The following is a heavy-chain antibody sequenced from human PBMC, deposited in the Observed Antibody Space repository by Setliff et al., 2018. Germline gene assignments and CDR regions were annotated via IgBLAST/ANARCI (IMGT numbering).Heavy chain of an antibody. D-gene: IGHD2-15*01. V-gene: IGHV3-74*01. CDR1: GFTLSSYW. CDR2: INSDGSST. J-gene: IGHJ4*02. Sequence: PGGSLRLSCAASGFTLSSYWMHWVRQAPGKGLVWVSRINSDGSSTSYADSVKGRFTISRDNAKNTLYLQMNSLRAEDTAVYYCARTCSGSGCYAGLESWGQGTPVTVSS. CDR3: ARTCSGSGCYAGLES.